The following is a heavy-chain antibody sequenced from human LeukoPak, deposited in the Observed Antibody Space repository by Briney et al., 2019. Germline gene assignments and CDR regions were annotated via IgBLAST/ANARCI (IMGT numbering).Heavy chain of an antibody. CDR2: IYHTGST. D-gene: IGHD2-2*01. CDR3: ARLQYCSGTSCYWFDP. Sequence: SETLSLTCTVSGGSISSGGYYWSWIRQPLGKGLEWIGYIYHTGSTYYNPSLKSRVTISVDTSKNQFSLRLSSVTAADTAVYYCARLQYCSGTSCYWFDPWGQGTLVTVSS. J-gene: IGHJ5*02. CDR1: GGSISSGGYY. V-gene: IGHV4-30-2*01.